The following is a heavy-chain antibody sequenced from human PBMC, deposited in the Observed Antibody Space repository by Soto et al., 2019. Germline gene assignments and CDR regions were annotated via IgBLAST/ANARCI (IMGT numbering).Heavy chain of an antibody. Sequence: TGGSLRLSCAASGFTFSSYSMNWVRQAPGKGLEWVSSISSSSSYIYYADSVKGRFTISRDNAKNSLYLQMNSLRAEDTAVYYCARDLTVTTSGYWGQGTLVTVSS. J-gene: IGHJ4*02. CDR1: GFTFSSYS. D-gene: IGHD4-4*01. CDR3: ARDLTVTTSGY. V-gene: IGHV3-21*01. CDR2: ISSSSSYI.